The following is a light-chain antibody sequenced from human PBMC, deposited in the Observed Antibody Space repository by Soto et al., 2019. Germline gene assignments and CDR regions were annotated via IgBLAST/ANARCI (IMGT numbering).Light chain of an antibody. Sequence: QSVLTQPPSVSEAPRQRVSISCSGSSSNIGNHAVNWYQQLPGKAPKLLIYYDDLLPSGVSDRFSGSKSGASASLAISGLQSEDEADYYCAAWDDSLNGYVFGTGTMLTVL. CDR1: SSNIGNHA. CDR2: YDD. CDR3: AAWDDSLNGYV. J-gene: IGLJ1*01. V-gene: IGLV1-36*01.